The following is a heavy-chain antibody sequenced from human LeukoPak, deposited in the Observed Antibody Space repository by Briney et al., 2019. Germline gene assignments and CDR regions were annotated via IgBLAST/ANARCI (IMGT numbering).Heavy chain of an antibody. J-gene: IGHJ4*02. V-gene: IGHV4-59*01. CDR1: GDSFNEYY. CDR2: IYHNGNS. CDR3: ARDGGLQSHFDY. D-gene: IGHD5-24*01. Sequence: PSETLSLTCSVFGDSFNEYYWNWVRQPPGKGLQWIGYIYHNGNSNYNPSLKGRLTISVDTAKNQFSLKLTTVTAADTAVYYCARDGGLQSHFDYWGQGALVTVSS.